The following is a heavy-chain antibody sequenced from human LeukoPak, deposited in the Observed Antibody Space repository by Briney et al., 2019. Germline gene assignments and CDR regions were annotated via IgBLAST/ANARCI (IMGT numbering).Heavy chain of an antibody. J-gene: IGHJ4*02. CDR3: ASNDYVWWSYRYGTPTIDH. Sequence: PSETLSLTCAVYGGSFSGYYWSWIRQPPGKGLEWIGEINHSGSTNYNPSLKSRVTISVDTSKNQFSLKLSSVTAADTAVYYCASNDYVWWSYRYGTPTIDHWGPGTLVTVSS. CDR1: GGSFSGYY. CDR2: INHSGST. V-gene: IGHV4-34*01. D-gene: IGHD3-16*02.